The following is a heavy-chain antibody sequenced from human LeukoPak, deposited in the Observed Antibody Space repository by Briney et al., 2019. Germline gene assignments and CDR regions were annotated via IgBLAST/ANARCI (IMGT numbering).Heavy chain of an antibody. Sequence: SETLSLTCTVSGGSVNNYYWSWVRQPAGKGLEWIGRISSTGSTNYNPSLKSQVTMSVDTSRNQLFLKVNSVIAADTAVYYCARDFINSDYDWGFDYWGQGALVTVSS. CDR3: ARDFINSDYDWGFDY. CDR2: ISSTGST. CDR1: GGSVNNYY. D-gene: IGHD5-12*01. J-gene: IGHJ4*02. V-gene: IGHV4-4*07.